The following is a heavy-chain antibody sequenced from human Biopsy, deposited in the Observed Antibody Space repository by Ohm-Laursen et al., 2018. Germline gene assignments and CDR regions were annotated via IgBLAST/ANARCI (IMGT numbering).Heavy chain of an antibody. D-gene: IGHD6-19*01. CDR1: GFTFGHYA. J-gene: IGHJ2*01. Sequence: SLRLSCSAFGFTFGHYAMHWVRQAPGKGLEWISLIWYDGTNEDYADSVKGRFTISRDNSKNTLYLQINTLTLEDTAFYYCARGLSSGWYGYFDVWGRGTLVTVSS. CDR3: ARGLSSGWYGYFDV. CDR2: IWYDGTNE. V-gene: IGHV3-33*01.